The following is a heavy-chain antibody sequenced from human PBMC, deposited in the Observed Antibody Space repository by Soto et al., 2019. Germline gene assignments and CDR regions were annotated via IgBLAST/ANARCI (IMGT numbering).Heavy chain of an antibody. CDR3: ARDYDSSGYPYYYYYGMDV. V-gene: IGHV1-3*01. CDR1: GYTFTGYA. CDR2: INAGNGNT. D-gene: IGHD3-22*01. J-gene: IGHJ6*02. Sequence: ASVKVSCKASGYTFTGYAMHWVRQAPGQRLEWMGWINAGNGNTKYSQKFQGRVTITRDTSASTAYMELSSLRSEDTAVYYCARDYDSSGYPYYYYYGMDVWGQGTTVTVSS.